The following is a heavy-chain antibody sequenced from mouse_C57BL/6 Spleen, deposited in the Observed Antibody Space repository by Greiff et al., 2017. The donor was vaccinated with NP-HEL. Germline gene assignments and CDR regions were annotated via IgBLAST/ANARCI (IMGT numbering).Heavy chain of an antibody. D-gene: IGHD4-1*01. Sequence: EVMLVESEGGLVQPGSSMKLSCTASGFTFSDYYMAWVRQVPEKGLEWVANINYDGSSTYYLDSLKSRFIISRDNAKNILYLQMSSLKSEDTATYYCARDRASWDVGGAMDYWGQGTSVTVSS. CDR1: GFTFSDYY. CDR3: ARDRASWDVGGAMDY. J-gene: IGHJ4*01. CDR2: INYDGSST. V-gene: IGHV5-16*01.